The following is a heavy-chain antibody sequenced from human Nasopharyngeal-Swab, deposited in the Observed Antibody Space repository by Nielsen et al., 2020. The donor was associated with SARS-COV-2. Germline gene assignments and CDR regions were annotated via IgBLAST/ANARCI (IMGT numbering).Heavy chain of an antibody. D-gene: IGHD2-2*01. V-gene: IGHV3-21*06. J-gene: IGHJ4*02. CDR3: GREPYTVPAAGFPIDY. Sequence: GESLKISCAASGFTFSSYTMNWVRQAPGKGLEWVSCISSRTDDIYYADSVRGRFTISRDNAKNSLYLQMNSLRAEDTAVYYCGREPYTVPAAGFPIDYWGQGALVTVSS. CDR1: GFTFSSYT. CDR2: ISSRTDDI.